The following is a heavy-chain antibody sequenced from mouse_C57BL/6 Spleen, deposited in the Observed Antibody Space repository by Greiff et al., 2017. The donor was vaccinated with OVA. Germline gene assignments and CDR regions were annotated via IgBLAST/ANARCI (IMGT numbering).Heavy chain of an antibody. Sequence: QVQLQQPGAELVKPGASVKMSCKASGYTFTSYWITWVKQRPGQGLEWIGDIYPGSGSTNYNEKFKSKATLTVDTSSSTAYMQLSSLTSVDSAVYYCARWLLPSFDCWGHGTTLTVSS. V-gene: IGHV1-55*01. CDR1: GYTFTSYW. CDR2: IYPGSGST. CDR3: ARWLLPSFDC. D-gene: IGHD2-3*01. J-gene: IGHJ2*01.